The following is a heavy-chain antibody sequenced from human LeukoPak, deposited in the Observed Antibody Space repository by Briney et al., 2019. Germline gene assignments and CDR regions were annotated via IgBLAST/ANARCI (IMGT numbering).Heavy chain of an antibody. CDR1: GYCFTSYW. CDR2: IYPGDSDN. J-gene: IGHJ4*02. Sequence: GEFLKTSCKGSGYCFTSYWIGWVRPMPGEGVEWMGIIYPGDSDNKYSPSFQGQVTISADKSNSTAYLQWSSLKASDTAMYYCARLGYSYGDYWGQGALVTVSS. D-gene: IGHD5-18*01. V-gene: IGHV5-51*01. CDR3: ARLGYSYGDY.